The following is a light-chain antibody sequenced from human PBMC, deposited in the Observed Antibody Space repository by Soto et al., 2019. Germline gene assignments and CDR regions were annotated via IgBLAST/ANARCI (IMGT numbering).Light chain of an antibody. CDR1: RANIETYT. Sequence: QSVLTQPPSASGTPGQRVTISCSGSRANIETYTVTWYQQLPGAAPKLLIYSYNQRPSRVPDRFSGSKSGTSASLAISGLQSEDEGDYYCAAWDDSLNGYVFGTGTKLTVL. V-gene: IGLV1-44*01. J-gene: IGLJ1*01. CDR3: AAWDDSLNGYV. CDR2: SYN.